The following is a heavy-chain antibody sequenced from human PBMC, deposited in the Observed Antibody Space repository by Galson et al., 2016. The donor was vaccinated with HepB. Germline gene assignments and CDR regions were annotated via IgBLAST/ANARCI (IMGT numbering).Heavy chain of an antibody. CDR3: ARYGFLYEGGDSFDT. V-gene: IGHV1-3*04. J-gene: IGHJ3*02. Sequence: SVKVSCKASGYPFTRYSIHWVRQAPGQGLEWMGWINTDNGNTRYSQNLQGRVTISRDTSATTASMELSSLRSDDTAVYFCARYGFLYEGGDSFDTWGQGTLVTVSS. D-gene: IGHD2-8*01. CDR1: GYPFTRYS. CDR2: INTDNGNT.